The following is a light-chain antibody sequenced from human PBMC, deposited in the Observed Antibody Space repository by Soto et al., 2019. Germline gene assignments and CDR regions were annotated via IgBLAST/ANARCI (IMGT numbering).Light chain of an antibody. CDR1: QSVSSSS. J-gene: IGKJ1*01. Sequence: EIVLTHSPVPLSLSPGERAILSCRASQSVSSSSLAWYQQTPGQAPRLLLYAAASTATGVLDRFSSSGSCRDYSPPISRLEPEDFAVYYCQQHDASFTWTFGQGTKVDIK. CDR2: AAA. V-gene: IGKV3-20*01. CDR3: QQHDASFTWT.